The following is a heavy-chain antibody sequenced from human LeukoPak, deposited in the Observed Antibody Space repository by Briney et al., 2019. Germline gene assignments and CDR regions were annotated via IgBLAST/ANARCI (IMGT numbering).Heavy chain of an antibody. Sequence: GGSLRLSCAASGFTFSNAWMSWVRQAPGKGLEWVGRIKSKTDGGTTDYAAPVKGRFTISRDDSKNTLYLQMNSLKTEDTAVYYCTTDGILGPWGSDYWGQGTLVTVSS. J-gene: IGHJ4*02. V-gene: IGHV3-15*01. D-gene: IGHD7-27*01. CDR2: IKSKTDGGTT. CDR3: TTDGILGPWGSDY. CDR1: GFTFSNAW.